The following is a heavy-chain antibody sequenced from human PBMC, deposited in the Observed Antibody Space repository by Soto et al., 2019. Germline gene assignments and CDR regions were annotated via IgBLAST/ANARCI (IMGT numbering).Heavy chain of an antibody. CDR1: GGSFSGYY. J-gene: IGHJ6*02. V-gene: IGHV4-34*01. Sequence: QVQLQQWGAGLLKPSETLSLTCAVYGGSFSGYYWSGIRQPPGKGLEWIGEINHSGSTNHNPSLKSRVTISVDTSKNQFSLKLSSVTAADTAVYYCARGRRYSYGRNYGMDVWGQGTTVTVSS. CDR3: ARGRRYSYGRNYGMDV. D-gene: IGHD5-18*01. CDR2: INHSGST.